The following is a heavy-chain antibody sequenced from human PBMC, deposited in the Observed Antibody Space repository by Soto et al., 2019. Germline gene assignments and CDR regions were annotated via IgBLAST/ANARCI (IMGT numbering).Heavy chain of an antibody. CDR1: GGTFSSYA. J-gene: IGHJ5*02. D-gene: IGHD6-13*01. V-gene: IGHV1-69*13. CDR3: ARRGGYSSSWYGKDWFDP. CDR2: IIPIFGTA. Sequence: ASVKVSCKASGGTFSSYAISWVRQAPGQGLEWMGGIIPIFGTANYAQKFQGRVTITADESTSTAYMELSSLRSEDTAVYYCARRGGYSSSWYGKDWFDPWGQGTLVTVSS.